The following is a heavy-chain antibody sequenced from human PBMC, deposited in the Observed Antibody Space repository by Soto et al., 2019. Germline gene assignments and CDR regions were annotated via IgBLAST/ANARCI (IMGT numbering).Heavy chain of an antibody. D-gene: IGHD5-18*01. CDR2: ISYNGVNE. CDR1: GFNFNLFP. V-gene: IGHV3-30-3*01. CDR3: AKDKDLYSYGSCMES. Sequence: QVQLVESGGGVVQSGRSLRLSCAASGFNFNLFPMHWVRQAPGKGLEWVAVISYNGVNEDYADSVKGRFTISRDNAKNTVHLQMNTLRVEDTALYYCAKDKDLYSYGSCMESWGLGTLVTVSS. J-gene: IGHJ4*02.